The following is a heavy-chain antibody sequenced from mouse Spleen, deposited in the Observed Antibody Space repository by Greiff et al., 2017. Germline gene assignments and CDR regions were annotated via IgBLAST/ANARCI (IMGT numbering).Heavy chain of an antibody. CDR2: IDPENGDT. Sequence: VQLKESGAELVRPGASVKLSCTASGFNIKDDYMHWVKQRPEQGLEWIGWIDPENGDTEYASKFQGKATITADTSSNTAYLQLSSLTSEDTAVYYCTLFGPWFAYWGQGTLVTVSA. V-gene: IGHV14-4*01. CDR3: TLFGPWFAY. J-gene: IGHJ3*01. CDR1: GFNIKDDY.